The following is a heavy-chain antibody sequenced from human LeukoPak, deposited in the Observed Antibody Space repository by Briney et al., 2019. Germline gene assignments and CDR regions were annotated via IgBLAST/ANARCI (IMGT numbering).Heavy chain of an antibody. CDR1: GFTFHDYA. J-gene: IGHJ4*02. Sequence: PGRSLRLSCAASGFTFHDYAMHWVRQAPGKGLEWVSGISWNSGSIGYADSVKGRFTISRDNAKNYLYLQMNSLRAEGTALYYCAKSGYYDSSGYYGTSPFDYWGQGTLVTVSS. CDR2: ISWNSGSI. CDR3: AKSGYYDSSGYYGTSPFDY. V-gene: IGHV3-9*01. D-gene: IGHD3-22*01.